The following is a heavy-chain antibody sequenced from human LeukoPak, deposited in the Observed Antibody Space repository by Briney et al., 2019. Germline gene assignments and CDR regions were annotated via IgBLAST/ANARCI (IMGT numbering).Heavy chain of an antibody. CDR3: AKASWEGVTTTYFDY. J-gene: IGHJ4*02. CDR2: ISGNSIST. Sequence: GGSLRLSCAASGFTFSGYAMSWVRQAPGKGLEWVSVISGNSISTYYADSAKGRFTISRDNSKNTLYLQMNSLRGDDTAIYYCAKASWEGVTTTYFDYWGQGTLVPVSS. V-gene: IGHV3-23*01. D-gene: IGHD1-26*01. CDR1: GFTFSGYA.